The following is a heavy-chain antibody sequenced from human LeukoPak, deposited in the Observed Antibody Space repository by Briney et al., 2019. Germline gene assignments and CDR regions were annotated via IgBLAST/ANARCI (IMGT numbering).Heavy chain of an antibody. J-gene: IGHJ4*02. CDR3: ARAGGSGWYTSFDY. Sequence: SETLPLTRTVSGGSISRGRYHWSWIRHPAGKGLEWIGRIYTSGCTNYNPPLKSRVTISVDTSKNQFSLKRSSVTAADTAVYYCARAGGSGWYTSFDYWGQGTLVTVSS. V-gene: IGHV4-61*02. CDR2: IYTSGCT. D-gene: IGHD6-19*01. CDR1: GGSISRGRYH.